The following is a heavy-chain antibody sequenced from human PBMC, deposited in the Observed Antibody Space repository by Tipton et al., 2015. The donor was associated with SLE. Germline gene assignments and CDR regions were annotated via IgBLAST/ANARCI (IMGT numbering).Heavy chain of an antibody. D-gene: IGHD2-8*02. CDR1: GASISSGGHS. J-gene: IGHJ4*02. V-gene: IGHV4-61*08. Sequence: TLSLTCAVTGASISSGGHSWSWIRQPPGKGLEWIGYIYYSGSTNYNPSLKSRVTISVDTSKNQFSLKLSSVTAADTAVYYCARGGLYWLDWGQGTLVTVSS. CDR3: ARGGLYWLD. CDR2: IYYSGST.